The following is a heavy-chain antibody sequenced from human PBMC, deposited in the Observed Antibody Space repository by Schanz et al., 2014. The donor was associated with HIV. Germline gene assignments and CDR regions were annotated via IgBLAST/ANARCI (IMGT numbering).Heavy chain of an antibody. CDR2: INPTTGKT. CDR3: ARNQFQMLPFDS. D-gene: IGHD2-15*01. J-gene: IGHJ4*02. CDR1: GGRFSSYA. Sequence: QVQLVQSGAEVKKPGSSVKVSCESSGGRFSSYAINWVRQAPGQGLEWMGGINPTTGKTYYTQKFRGRVTMTRDTSINTASLEVNRLMSDDTAVYYCARNQFQMLPFDSWGQGTLVTVSS. V-gene: IGHV1-2*02.